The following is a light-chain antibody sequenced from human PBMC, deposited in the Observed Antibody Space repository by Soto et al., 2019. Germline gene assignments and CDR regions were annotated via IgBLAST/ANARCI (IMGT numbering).Light chain of an antibody. V-gene: IGKV1-39*01. CDR2: AAS. J-gene: IGKJ1*01. Sequence: DIQMTQSPSSLSASVEDRVIITCRASQSISNHLNWYQQKPGKAPKLLIFAASSLQSGVPTRFSGSRSGPDFTLTISSLQHEDVATYYCQQSYSSPPTFGQGTKVEIK. CDR3: QQSYSSPPT. CDR1: QSISNH.